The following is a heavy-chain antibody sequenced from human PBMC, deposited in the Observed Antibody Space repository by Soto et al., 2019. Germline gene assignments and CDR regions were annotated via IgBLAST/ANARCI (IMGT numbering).Heavy chain of an antibody. CDR2: IYPGDSDT. J-gene: IGHJ4*02. V-gene: IGHV5-51*01. Sequence: PGESLKISCKGSGYSFTTYWIAWVRQMPGKGLEWMGIIYPGDSDTRYSPTFQGQVTISADKSISTAYLQWSGLKASDTAMYYCAREYSSTWYIDYWGQGTLVTVSS. CDR1: GYSFTTYW. CDR3: AREYSSTWYIDY. D-gene: IGHD6-13*01.